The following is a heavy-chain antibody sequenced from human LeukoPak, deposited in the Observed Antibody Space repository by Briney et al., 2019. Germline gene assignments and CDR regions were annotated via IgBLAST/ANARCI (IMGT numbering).Heavy chain of an antibody. D-gene: IGHD3-22*01. CDR2: ISSGGSTI. CDR3: AKEGDYYNSIVPNY. J-gene: IGHJ4*02. CDR1: GFTFSDYY. Sequence: SGGSLRLSCAASGFTFSDYYMSWIRQAPGKGLEWVSYISSGGSTIYYAHSVKGRFTISRDNAKNSLYLQMNSLRAEDTAVYYCAKEGDYYNSIVPNYWGQGTLVTVSS. V-gene: IGHV3-11*01.